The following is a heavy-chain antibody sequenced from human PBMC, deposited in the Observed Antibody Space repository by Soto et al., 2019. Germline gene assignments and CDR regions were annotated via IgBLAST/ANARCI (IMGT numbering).Heavy chain of an antibody. CDR1: GGSISSSSYY. V-gene: IGHV4-39*01. D-gene: IGHD3-3*01. Sequence: SETLSLTCTVSGGSISSSSYYWGWIRQPPGKGQEWIGSIYYSGSTYYNPSLKRRDTISVDTSKNQYSLKISTMTHEETTKHYCARLGTYYDFWSGYTSYYYYGMDVWGQGTTVTVS. J-gene: IGHJ6*02. CDR3: ARLGTYYDFWSGYTSYYYYGMDV. CDR2: IYYSGST.